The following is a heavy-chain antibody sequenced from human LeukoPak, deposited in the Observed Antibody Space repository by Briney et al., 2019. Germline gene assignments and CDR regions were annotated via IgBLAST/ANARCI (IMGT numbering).Heavy chain of an antibody. J-gene: IGHJ6*03. CDR1: GHTFTGYY. CDR3: ARGGDGYNWGYYYYYMDV. D-gene: IGHD5-24*01. CDR2: INPNSGGT. V-gene: IGHV1-2*02. Sequence: ASVKVSCKASGHTFTGYYMHWVRQAPGQGLEWMGWINPNSGGTNYAQKFQGRVTMTRDTSISTAYMELRSLRSDDTAVYYCARGGDGYNWGYYYYYMDVWGKGTTVTVFS.